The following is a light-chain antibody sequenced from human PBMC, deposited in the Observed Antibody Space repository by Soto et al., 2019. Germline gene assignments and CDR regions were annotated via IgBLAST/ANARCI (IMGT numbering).Light chain of an antibody. CDR3: QQYNNWPRAT. CDR1: QSISSN. CDR2: RTS. Sequence: VMTKTQATLSVSPGERPTLSCRASQSISSNLAWYQQKPGQAPRLLMFRTSSRATGFPARFSGSGSGTEFNLTISSLQSEDFGVYYCQQYNNWPRATFGGGTKV. J-gene: IGKJ4*01. V-gene: IGKV3-15*01.